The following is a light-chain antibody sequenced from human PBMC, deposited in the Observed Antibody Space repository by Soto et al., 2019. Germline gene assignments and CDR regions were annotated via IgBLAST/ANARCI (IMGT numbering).Light chain of an antibody. CDR3: CSYAGSSTLV. CDR1: SSDVGGYNC. CDR2: EGS. J-gene: IGLJ3*02. Sequence: QSALTQPASVSGSPGQSITISCTGTSSDVGGYNCVSWHQQHPGKAPKLMIYEGSKRPSGVSNRFSGSKSGNTASLTISGLQAEDEADYYCCSYAGSSTLVFGGGTKLTVL. V-gene: IGLV2-23*01.